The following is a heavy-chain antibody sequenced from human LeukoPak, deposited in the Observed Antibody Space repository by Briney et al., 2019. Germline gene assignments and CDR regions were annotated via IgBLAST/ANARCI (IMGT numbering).Heavy chain of an antibody. D-gene: IGHD6-19*01. CDR2: ISAYNGNT. V-gene: IGHV1-18*04. CDR1: GYTFTSYG. J-gene: IGHJ4*02. Sequence: ASVKVSCKASGYTFTSYGISWVQQAPGQGLEWMGWISAYNGNTNYAQKLQGRVTMTTDTSTSTAYMELRSLRSDDTAVYYCARDNKQWLAFDYWGQGTLVTVSS. CDR3: ARDNKQWLAFDY.